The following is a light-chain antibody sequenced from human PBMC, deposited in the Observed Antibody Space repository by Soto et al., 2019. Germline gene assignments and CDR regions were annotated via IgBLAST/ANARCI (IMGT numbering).Light chain of an antibody. CDR2: RAS. V-gene: IGKV1-5*03. Sequence: DIQMTQSPSALSASVGGKITITCRANQSISSWLAWYQQQPGKAPSLLIYRASTLESGVPSRFSGSGSGTEFSLPIIGLQPDDFATYYCQQYKTYSFGGGTKVEIK. CDR3: QQYKTYS. J-gene: IGKJ4*01. CDR1: QSISSW.